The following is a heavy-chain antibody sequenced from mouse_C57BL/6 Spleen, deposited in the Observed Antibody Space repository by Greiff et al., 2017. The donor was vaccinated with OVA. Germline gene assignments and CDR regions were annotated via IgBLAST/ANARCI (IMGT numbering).Heavy chain of an antibody. D-gene: IGHD2-5*01. Sequence: EVKLVESGPGLAKPSQTLSLTCSVTGYSITSDYWNWIRKFPGNKLEYMGYISYSGSTYYNPSLKSRISITRDTSKNQYYLQLNSVTTEDTATYYCARNDYSNPWYFDVWGTGTTVTVSS. V-gene: IGHV3-8*01. CDR1: GYSITSDY. J-gene: IGHJ1*03. CDR2: ISYSGST. CDR3: ARNDYSNPWYFDV.